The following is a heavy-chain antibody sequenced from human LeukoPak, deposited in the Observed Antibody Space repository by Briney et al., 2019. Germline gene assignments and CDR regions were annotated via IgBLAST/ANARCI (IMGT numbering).Heavy chain of an antibody. J-gene: IGHJ4*01. Sequence: GGSLRLSCAASGFTFSSYTMNWVRQAPGKGLEWVSSIAGSSGYISYADSVKGRFTISRDNAKKSLYLQMTILTADDTAVYYCARDRGAYCGGDCYLGFDYWGRGTLVTVSS. V-gene: IGHV3-21*01. CDR2: IAGSSGYI. CDR1: GFTFSSYT. D-gene: IGHD2-21*02. CDR3: ARDRGAYCGGDCYLGFDY.